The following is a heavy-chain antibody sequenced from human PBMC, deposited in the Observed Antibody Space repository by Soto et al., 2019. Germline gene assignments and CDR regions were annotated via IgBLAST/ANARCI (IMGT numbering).Heavy chain of an antibody. D-gene: IGHD2-2*01. Sequence: PSETLSLTCTVSGGSISSSSYYWGWIRQPPGKGLEWIGSIYYSGSTYYNPSLKSRVTISVDTSKNQFSLKLSSVTAADTAVYYCARDNDSTPPFIVVVPAAAFDIWGQGTMVTVSS. CDR3: ARDNDSTPPFIVVVPAAAFDI. V-gene: IGHV4-39*01. CDR1: GGSISSSSYY. CDR2: IYYSGST. J-gene: IGHJ3*02.